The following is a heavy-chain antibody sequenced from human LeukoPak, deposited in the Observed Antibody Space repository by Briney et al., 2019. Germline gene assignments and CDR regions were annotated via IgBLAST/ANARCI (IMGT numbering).Heavy chain of an antibody. CDR2: ISSNGGST. V-gene: IGHV3-64*01. CDR3: ARGGGGHGYCSSTSCSLDY. Sequence: PGGSLRLSCAASGFTFSSYAMHWVRQAPGKGLEYVSAISSNGGSTYYANSVKGRFTIYRDNSKKTLYLQMGSLRAEDMAVYYCARGGGGHGYCSSTSCSLDYWGQGTLVTVSS. D-gene: IGHD2-2*03. CDR1: GFTFSSYA. J-gene: IGHJ4*02.